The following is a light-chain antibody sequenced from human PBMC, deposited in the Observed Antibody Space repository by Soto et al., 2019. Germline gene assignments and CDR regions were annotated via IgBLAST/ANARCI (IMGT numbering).Light chain of an antibody. CDR1: SSNIGGNS. CDR2: VDI. CDR3: GSWESSLSASV. Sequence: QSVLTQPPSVSAAPGQKVTISCSGSSSNIGGNSVSLYQQLPGTAPTLLIYVDIKRPSGLPDRFSGSKSGTAATLAVTGFQTGDAADYYCGSWESSLSASVFGTGTKVTVL. J-gene: IGLJ1*01. V-gene: IGLV1-51*01.